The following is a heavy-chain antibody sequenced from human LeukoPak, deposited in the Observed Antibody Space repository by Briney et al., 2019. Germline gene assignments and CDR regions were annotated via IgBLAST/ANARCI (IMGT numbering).Heavy chain of an antibody. Sequence: ASVKVSCKASGYTFTGYYMHWVRQAPGQGLEWMGWINPNSGGTNYAQKFQGRVTMTRDTSISTASMELSRLRSDDTAVYYCARPDSSNRRKNWFDPCGQGTLVTVSS. J-gene: IGHJ5*02. CDR2: INPNSGGT. CDR3: ARPDSSNRRKNWFDP. D-gene: IGHD6-13*01. CDR1: GYTFTGYY. V-gene: IGHV1-2*02.